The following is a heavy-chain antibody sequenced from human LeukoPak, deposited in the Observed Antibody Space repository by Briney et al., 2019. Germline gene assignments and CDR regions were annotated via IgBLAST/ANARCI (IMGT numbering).Heavy chain of an antibody. CDR3: ARDGGGTDC. J-gene: IGHJ4*02. V-gene: IGHV4-4*02. CDR1: GGSISSSYW. CDR2: IYHSGNT. Sequence: SETLSLTCAVSGGSISSSYWWSWVRQPPGKGLEWIGQIYHSGNTDYNPSLKSRVTISVDKSNNQFSLKLTSVSAADTAVYYCARDGGGTDCWGQGTLVTVSS. D-gene: IGHD2-15*01.